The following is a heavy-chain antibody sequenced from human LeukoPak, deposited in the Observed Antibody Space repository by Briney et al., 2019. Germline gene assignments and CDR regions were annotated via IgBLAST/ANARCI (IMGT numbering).Heavy chain of an antibody. CDR2: INHSGST. CDR1: GGSISSYY. V-gene: IGHV4-34*01. Sequence: SETLSLTCTVSGGSISSYYRSWIRQPPGKGLEWIGEINHSGSTNYNPSLKSRVTISVDTSKNQFSLKLSSVTAADTAVYYCAREALDAFDIWGQGTMVTVPS. J-gene: IGHJ3*02. CDR3: AREALDAFDI.